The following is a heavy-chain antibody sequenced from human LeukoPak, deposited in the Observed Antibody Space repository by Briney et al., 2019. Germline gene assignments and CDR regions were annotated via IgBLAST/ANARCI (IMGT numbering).Heavy chain of an antibody. Sequence: PGGSLRLSCAASGFSFGSYAMSWVRRAAGKGLEWVSEICGSVSGSGDCTHYADSVKGRFTISRDNSKNTLYLQMNSLRAEDTAVYYCAKDRVGGYFVPIDSWGQGTLVTVSS. J-gene: IGHJ4*02. D-gene: IGHD3-9*01. CDR3: AKDRVGGYFVPIDS. V-gene: IGHV3-23*01. CDR2: ICGSVSGSGDCT. CDR1: GFSFGSYA.